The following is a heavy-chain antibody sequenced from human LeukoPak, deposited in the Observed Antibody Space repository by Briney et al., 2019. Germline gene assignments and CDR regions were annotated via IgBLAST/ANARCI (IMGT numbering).Heavy chain of an antibody. D-gene: IGHD2-15*01. J-gene: IGHJ5*02. CDR1: GFTFSSYA. V-gene: IGHV3-23*01. CDR3: AKDPRYCSGGSCDSPGP. CDR2: ISGSGDST. Sequence: PGGSLRLSCAASGFTFSSYAMSWVRQAPGKGLEWVSAISGSGDSTYYADSVKGRFTISRDNSKNTLYLQMNSLRAEDTAVYYCAKDPRYCSGGSCDSPGPWGQGTLVTVSS.